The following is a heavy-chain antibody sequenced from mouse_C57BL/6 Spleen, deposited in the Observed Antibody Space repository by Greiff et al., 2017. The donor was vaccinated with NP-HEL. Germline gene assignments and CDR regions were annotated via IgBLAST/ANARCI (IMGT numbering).Heavy chain of an antibody. CDR1: GYTFTSYW. CDR2: IYPGSGST. D-gene: IGHD1-1*01. CDR3: ARSDHYYGSSYYYAMDY. Sequence: VKLQQPGAELVKPGASVKMSCKASGYTFTSYWITWVKQRPGQGLEWIGDIYPGSGSTNYNEKFKSKATLTVDTSSSTAYMQLSSLTSEDSAVYYCARSDHYYGSSYYYAMDYWGQGTSVTVSS. J-gene: IGHJ4*01. V-gene: IGHV1-55*01.